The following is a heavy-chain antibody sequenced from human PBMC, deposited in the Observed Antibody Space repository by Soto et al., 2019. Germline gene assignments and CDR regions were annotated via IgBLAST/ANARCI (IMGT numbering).Heavy chain of an antibody. V-gene: IGHV1-69*13. CDR3: ARGIVVVPAAIEAFDY. CDR2: IIPIFGTA. CDR1: GVTFSSYA. D-gene: IGHD2-2*02. J-gene: IGHJ4*02. Sequence: SVKVSCKTSGVTFSSYAISWVRQAPGQGLEWMGCIIPIFGTANYAQNFQGRVTITADESTSTAYMELSSLRSEDTAVYYCARGIVVVPAAIEAFDYGGQGTLVNVSS.